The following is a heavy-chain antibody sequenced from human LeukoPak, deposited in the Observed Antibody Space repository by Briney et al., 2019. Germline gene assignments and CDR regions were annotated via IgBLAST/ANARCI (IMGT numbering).Heavy chain of an antibody. Sequence: RGESLKISCKGSGYSFTSYWTGWVRQMPGKGLEWMGIIYPGGSDTRYSPSFQGQVTISADKSISTAYLQWSSLKASDTAMYYCASPDYYDSSGYSPGVGYWGQGTLVTVSS. CDR3: ASPDYYDSSGYSPGVGY. CDR1: GYSFTSYW. D-gene: IGHD3-22*01. V-gene: IGHV5-51*01. J-gene: IGHJ4*02. CDR2: IYPGGSDT.